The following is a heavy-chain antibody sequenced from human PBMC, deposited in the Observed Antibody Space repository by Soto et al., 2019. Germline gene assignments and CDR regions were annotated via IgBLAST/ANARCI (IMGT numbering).Heavy chain of an antibody. V-gene: IGHV4-34*01. J-gene: IGHJ5*02. Sequence: QVQLQQWGAGLLKPSETLSLTCAVYGGSFSGYYWSWIRQPPGKGLEWIGEINHSGSTNYNPSLKSRVTISVDTSKNQVSLKLSSVTAADTAVYYCARNGAGGGGPGWFDPWGQGTLVTVSS. D-gene: IGHD3-16*01. CDR3: ARNGAGGGGPGWFDP. CDR2: INHSGST. CDR1: GGSFSGYY.